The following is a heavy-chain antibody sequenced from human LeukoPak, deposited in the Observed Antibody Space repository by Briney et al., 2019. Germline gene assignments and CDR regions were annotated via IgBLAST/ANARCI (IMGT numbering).Heavy chain of an antibody. Sequence: PVRSHRLSCAASGFTFSTYGMHWVRQAPGKGLEWVAVIWYNGSKKYYADSVKGRFTISRDNSKNTMYLQMDSLRADDTAVYYCARGSHESAVALDYWGQGTMLSVSS. CDR2: IWYNGSKK. CDR1: GFTFSTYG. J-gene: IGHJ4*02. V-gene: IGHV3-33*01. D-gene: IGHD6-13*01. CDR3: ARGSHESAVALDY.